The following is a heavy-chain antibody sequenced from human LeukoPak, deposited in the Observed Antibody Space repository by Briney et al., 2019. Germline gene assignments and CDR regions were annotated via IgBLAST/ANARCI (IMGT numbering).Heavy chain of an antibody. J-gene: IGHJ4*02. CDR1: GFTFSSYI. V-gene: IGHV4-59*01. Sequence: GSLRLSCAASGFTFSSYIMNWVRQAPGKGLEWIGYIYYSGSTNCNPSLKSRVTMSVDTSKNQFSLNLTSVTAADTAMYYCARSYGDYINFDYWGQGILVTVSS. CDR2: IYYSGST. D-gene: IGHD4-17*01. CDR3: ARSYGDYINFDY.